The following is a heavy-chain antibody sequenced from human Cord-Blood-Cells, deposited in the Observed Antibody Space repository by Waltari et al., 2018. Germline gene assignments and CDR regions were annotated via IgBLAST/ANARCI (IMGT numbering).Heavy chain of an antibody. V-gene: IGHV1-2*02. J-gene: IGHJ3*02. CDR2: INPNSGGT. D-gene: IGHD3-16*01. CDR3: ARDSRRLKGAFDI. CDR1: GYTFTRHY. Sequence: QVQSVPAGAEVKKPGATVKGPRNASGYTFTRHYMHWVRQAPGQGLEWMGWINPNSGGTNYAQKFQGRVTMTRDTSISTAYMELSRLRSDDTAVYYCARDSRRLKGAFDIGGQGTMVTVSS.